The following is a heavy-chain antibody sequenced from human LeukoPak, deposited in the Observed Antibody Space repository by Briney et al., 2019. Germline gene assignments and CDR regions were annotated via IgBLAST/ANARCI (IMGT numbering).Heavy chain of an antibody. J-gene: IGHJ4*02. CDR2: IIPIFGTA. Sequence: SVKVSCKASGYTFSSYAISWVRQAPGQGLEWMGGIIPIFGTANYAQKFQGRVTITTDESTSTAYMELSSLRSEDTAVYYCARASSMWGYYDSSGAAGVFDYWGQGTLVTVSS. CDR1: GYTFSSYA. V-gene: IGHV1-69*05. CDR3: ARASSMWGYYDSSGAAGVFDY. D-gene: IGHD3-22*01.